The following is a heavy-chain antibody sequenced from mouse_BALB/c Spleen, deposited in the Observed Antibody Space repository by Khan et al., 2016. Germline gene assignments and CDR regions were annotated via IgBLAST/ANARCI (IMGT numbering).Heavy chain of an antibody. CDR2: IIYSGST. CDR3: ASDGPNYAMDY. D-gene: IGHD2-3*01. J-gene: IGHJ4*01. Sequence: EVQLQESGPGLMKPSQSLSLTCTVTGYSITSDYAWNWIRQFPGNNLEWMGYIIYSGSTTYTPSLKSRISITRDTSKNQFFLQLNSVTIEDTATXYCASDGPNYAMDYWGQGTSVTVSS. CDR1: GYSITSDYA. V-gene: IGHV3-2*02.